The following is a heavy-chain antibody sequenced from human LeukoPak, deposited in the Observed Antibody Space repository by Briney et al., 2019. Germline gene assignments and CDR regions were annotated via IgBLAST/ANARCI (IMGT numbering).Heavy chain of an antibody. CDR1: GGSISSGSYY. D-gene: IGHD3-10*01. V-gene: IGHV4-61*02. Sequence: PSETLSLTCTVSGGSISSGSYYWSWIRQPAGKGLEWIGRIYTSGSTNYNPSLKSRVTISVDTSKNQFSLKLGSVTAADTAVYYCARDWGDYYGSGSYYANWFDPWGQGTLVTVSS. CDR2: IYTSGST. J-gene: IGHJ5*02. CDR3: ARDWGDYYGSGSYYANWFDP.